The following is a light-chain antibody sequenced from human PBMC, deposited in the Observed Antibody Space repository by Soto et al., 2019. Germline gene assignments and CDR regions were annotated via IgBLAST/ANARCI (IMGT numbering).Light chain of an antibody. J-gene: IGKJ5*01. Sequence: VERGSHACRASPSVPNYLAWYQQKPGQAPRLLIYGAFNRATGIPARFSGSGSGADFTLTISSLEPEDFAVHYCQQRNIWPPVTFGQGTRLENK. CDR1: PSVPNY. CDR2: GAF. CDR3: QQRNIWPPVT. V-gene: IGKV3-11*01.